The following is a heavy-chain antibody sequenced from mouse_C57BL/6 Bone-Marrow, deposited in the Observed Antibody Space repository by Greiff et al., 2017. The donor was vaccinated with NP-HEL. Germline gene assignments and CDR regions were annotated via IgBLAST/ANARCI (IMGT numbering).Heavy chain of an antibody. J-gene: IGHJ3*01. CDR3: ARSTMVTTRSFAY. V-gene: IGHV1-19*01. CDR2: INPYNGGT. D-gene: IGHD2-2*01. CDR1: GYTFTDYY. Sequence: EVQGVESGPVLVKPGASVKMSCKASGYTFTDYYMNWVKQSHGKSLEWIGVINPYNGGTSYNQKFKGKATLTVDKSSSTAYMELNSLTSEDSAVYYCARSTMVTTRSFAYWGQGTLVTVSA.